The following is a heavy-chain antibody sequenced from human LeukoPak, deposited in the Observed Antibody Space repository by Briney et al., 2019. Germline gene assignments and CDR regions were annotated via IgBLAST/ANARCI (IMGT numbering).Heavy chain of an antibody. J-gene: IGHJ5*02. V-gene: IGHV4-31*03. Sequence: PSETLSLTCTVSGGSISSGGYYWSWIRQHPGKGLEWIGYIYYSGSTYYNPSLKSRVTISVDTSKNQFSLKLSSVTAADTAVYYCARDIKFRGWFDPWGQGTLVTVSS. CDR3: ARDIKFRGWFDP. CDR1: GGSISSGGYY. CDR2: IYYSGST.